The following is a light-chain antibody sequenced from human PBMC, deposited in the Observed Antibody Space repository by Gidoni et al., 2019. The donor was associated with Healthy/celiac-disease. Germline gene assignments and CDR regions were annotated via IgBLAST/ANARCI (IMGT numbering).Light chain of an antibody. J-gene: IGLJ2*01. CDR1: KLGDKY. CDR2: QDS. Sequence: SYELTHPPSVSVSPGQTASITCSGDKLGDKYACWYQQKPGQSPVLVIYQDSKRPSGIPERFSGSNSGNTATLTISGTQAMDEADYYCQAWDSSTFVVFGGGTKLTVI. V-gene: IGLV3-1*01. CDR3: QAWDSSTFVV.